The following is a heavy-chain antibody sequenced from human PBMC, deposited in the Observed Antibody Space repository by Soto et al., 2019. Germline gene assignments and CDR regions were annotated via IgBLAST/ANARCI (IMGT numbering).Heavy chain of an antibody. Sequence: QAGGSLRLSCTASGFTFSSYAMHWVRQAPGKGLEWVAVISYDGSNKYYADSVKGRFTISRDNSKNTLYLQMNSLRAEDTAVYYCARDRSSESWELLPVHWFDPWGQGTLVTVSS. V-gene: IGHV3-30-3*01. J-gene: IGHJ5*02. D-gene: IGHD1-26*01. CDR2: ISYDGSNK. CDR3: ARDRSSESWELLPVHWFDP. CDR1: GFTFSSYA.